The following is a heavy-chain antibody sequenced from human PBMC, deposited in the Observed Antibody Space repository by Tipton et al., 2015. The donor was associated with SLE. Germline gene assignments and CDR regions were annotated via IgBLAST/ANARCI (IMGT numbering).Heavy chain of an antibody. CDR3: ARGGLGTARYFDY. CDR2: IYYSGSP. J-gene: IGHJ4*02. CDR1: GGSISSSSYY. Sequence: TLSLTCTVSGGSISSSSYYWGWIRQPPGKGLEWIGSIYYSGSPYYNPSLKSRVTISVDTSKNQFSLKLSSVTAADTAVYYCARGGLGTARYFDYWGQGTLVTVSS. D-gene: IGHD3/OR15-3a*01. V-gene: IGHV4-39*07.